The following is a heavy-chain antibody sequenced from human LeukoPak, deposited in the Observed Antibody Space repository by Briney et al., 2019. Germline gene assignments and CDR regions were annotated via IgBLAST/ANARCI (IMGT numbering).Heavy chain of an antibody. V-gene: IGHV2-5*02. CDR3: ARVLRYFDWSLPHSDY. D-gene: IGHD3-9*01. CDR2: IYWDDDK. J-gene: IGHJ4*02. CDR1: GFSLSTSGVG. Sequence: VSGPTLVNPTQTLTLTCTLSGFSLSTSGVGVGWIRQPPGKALEWLALIYWDDDKHYSPFLKNRLTIAKDTSKNQVVLTMTNLDPVDTATYYCARVLRYFDWSLPHSDYWGQGTLVTVSS.